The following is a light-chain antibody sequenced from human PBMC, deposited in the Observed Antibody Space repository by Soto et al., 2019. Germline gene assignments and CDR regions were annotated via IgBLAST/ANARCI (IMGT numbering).Light chain of an antibody. V-gene: IGKV1-8*01. CDR2: AAS. Sequence: AIRMTQSPSSFSASTGDRVTITCRASQGISSDLAWYQQKPGKAPKLLIYAASTLQSGVPSRFSGSGSGTDFTLTISCLQSEDFATYYCQQYYSYPRTFGQGTNVEIK. CDR1: QGISSD. CDR3: QQYYSYPRT. J-gene: IGKJ1*01.